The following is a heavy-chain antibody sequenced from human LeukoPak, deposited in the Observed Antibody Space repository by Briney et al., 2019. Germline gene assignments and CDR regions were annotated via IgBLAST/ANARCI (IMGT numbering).Heavy chain of an antibody. CDR2: ISWNSGSI. CDR1: GFTFDDYA. J-gene: IGHJ4*02. Sequence: GGSLRLSCAASGFTFDDYAMRWVRQAPGKGLEWVSGISWNSGSIGYADSVKGRFTISRDNAKNSLYLQMNSLRAEDTALYYCAKDASDYYDSSGLSSCFDYWGQGTLVTVSS. CDR3: AKDASDYYDSSGLSSCFDY. D-gene: IGHD3-22*01. V-gene: IGHV3-9*01.